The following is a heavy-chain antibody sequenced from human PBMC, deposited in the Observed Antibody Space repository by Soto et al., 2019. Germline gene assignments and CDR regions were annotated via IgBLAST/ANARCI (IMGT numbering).Heavy chain of an antibody. CDR2: IYHSGST. CDR1: GGSISSGGYS. V-gene: IGHV4-30-2*01. D-gene: IGHD2-15*01. Sequence: QLQLQESGSGLVKPSQTLSLTCAVSGGSISSGGYSWSWIRQPPGKGLEWIGYIYHSGSTYYNPSLKSRVTISVDRSKNQFSLKLSSVTAADTAVYYCARGSHCSGGSCYSGWFDPWGQGTLVTVSS. J-gene: IGHJ5*02. CDR3: ARGSHCSGGSCYSGWFDP.